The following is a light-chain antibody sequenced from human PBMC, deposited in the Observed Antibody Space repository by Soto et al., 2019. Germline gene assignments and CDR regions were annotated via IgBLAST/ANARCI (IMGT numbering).Light chain of an antibody. CDR2: DAS. V-gene: IGKV3-20*01. Sequence: EIVLTQSPGTLSLSPGERATLSCRASQSVSSSSLAWYQQKPGQAPRLLIYDASSRATGIPDRFSGGGSGTDFTLTISRLGPEDFEVYYCQQYGSSPRTFGQGTKVEIK. J-gene: IGKJ1*01. CDR1: QSVSSSS. CDR3: QQYGSSPRT.